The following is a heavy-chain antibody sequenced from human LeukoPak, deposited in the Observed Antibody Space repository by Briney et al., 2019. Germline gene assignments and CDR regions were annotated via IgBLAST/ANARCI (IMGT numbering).Heavy chain of an antibody. CDR2: IYYSGGT. CDR1: GGSISSGGYS. J-gene: IGHJ4*02. CDR3: ARVADILTGHDY. D-gene: IGHD3-9*01. Sequence: PSQTLSLTCTVSGGSISSGGYSWSWIRQHPGKGLEWIGYIYYSGGTYYNPSLKSRVTISVDTSKNQFSLKLSSVTAADTAVYYCARVADILTGHDYWGQGTLVTVSS. V-gene: IGHV4-31*03.